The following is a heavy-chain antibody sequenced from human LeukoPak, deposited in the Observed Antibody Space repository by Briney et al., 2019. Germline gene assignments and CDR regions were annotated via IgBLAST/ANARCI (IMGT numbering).Heavy chain of an antibody. CDR1: GFTFSSYG. CDR2: IRYDGSNK. J-gene: IGHJ4*02. V-gene: IGHV3-30*02. Sequence: GGSLRLSCAASGFTFSSYGMHWVRQAPGKGLEWVAFIRYDGSNKYYADSVKGRFTISRDNSKNTLYLQMNSLRAEDTAVYYCARVYHYDSSGYLNPFDYWGQGTLVTVSS. D-gene: IGHD3-22*01. CDR3: ARVYHYDSSGYLNPFDY.